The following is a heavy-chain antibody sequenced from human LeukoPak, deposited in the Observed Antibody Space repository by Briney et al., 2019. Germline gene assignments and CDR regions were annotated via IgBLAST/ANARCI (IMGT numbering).Heavy chain of an antibody. CDR2: IYYSAST. V-gene: IGHV4-39*01. D-gene: IGHD6-13*01. CDR3: ARILPAAAARHYFDY. J-gene: IGHJ4*02. Sequence: SETLSLTCTVSGGSISSSSYYWGWIRQPPGKGLEWIGSIYYSASTYYNPSLESRVTISVDTSKNQFSLKLSSVTAADTAVYYCARILPAAAARHYFDYWGQGTLVTVSS. CDR1: GGSISSSSYY.